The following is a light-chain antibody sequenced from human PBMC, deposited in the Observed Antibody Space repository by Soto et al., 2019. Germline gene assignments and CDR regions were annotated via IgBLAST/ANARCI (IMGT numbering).Light chain of an antibody. Sequence: QSVLTQPASVSGSPGQSITISCTGTSSDVGGYDYVSWYQQHPGKAPKFMIYDVSNRPSGVSLRFSGSKSGTTASLTISGLQPEDEADYYCCSYTSSGPAYVFGTGTKLTVL. CDR3: CSYTSSGPAYV. CDR2: DVS. CDR1: SSDVGGYDY. V-gene: IGLV2-14*03. J-gene: IGLJ1*01.